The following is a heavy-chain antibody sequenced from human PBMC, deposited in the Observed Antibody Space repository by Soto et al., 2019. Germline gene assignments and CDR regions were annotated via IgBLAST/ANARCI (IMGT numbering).Heavy chain of an antibody. Sequence: SETLSLTCAVYSGSFSGHYWSWIRQPPGKGLEWIGEINHSGSTNYNPSLKSRVTISLDTSKNQFSLKLSSVTAADTAVYYCARAAVRYYMDVWGKGTTVTVSS. CDR2: INHSGST. CDR1: SGSFSGHY. J-gene: IGHJ6*03. CDR3: ARAAVRYYMDV. V-gene: IGHV4-34*01.